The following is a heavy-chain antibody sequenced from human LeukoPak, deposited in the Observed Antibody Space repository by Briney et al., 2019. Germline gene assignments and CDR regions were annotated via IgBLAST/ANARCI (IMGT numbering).Heavy chain of an antibody. J-gene: IGHJ6*02. Sequence: GESLKISCKGSGYSFTSYWIAWVRQMPGQGPEWMGIIFPHDSNTRYNPSFEGQVTISADKSVSTAYLQWSGLRASDTAMYYCARSFVAGAGYYYGMDVWGQGTTVTVSS. CDR2: IFPHDSNT. V-gene: IGHV5-51*01. CDR3: ARSFVAGAGYYYGMDV. CDR1: GYSFTSYW. D-gene: IGHD6-19*01.